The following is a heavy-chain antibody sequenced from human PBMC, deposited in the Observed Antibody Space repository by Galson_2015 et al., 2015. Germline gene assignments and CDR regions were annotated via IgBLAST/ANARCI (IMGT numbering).Heavy chain of an antibody. D-gene: IGHD5-24*01. CDR3: ARLKGRDGYTWGFDY. V-gene: IGHV3-30-3*01. J-gene: IGHJ4*02. CDR2: ISYDGSNK. CDR1: GFTFSSYA. Sequence: SLRLSCAASGFTFSSYAMHWVRQAPGKGLEWVAVISYDGSNKYYADSVKGRFTISRDNSKNTLYLQMNSLRAEDTAVYYCARLKGRDGYTWGFDYWGQGTLVTVSS.